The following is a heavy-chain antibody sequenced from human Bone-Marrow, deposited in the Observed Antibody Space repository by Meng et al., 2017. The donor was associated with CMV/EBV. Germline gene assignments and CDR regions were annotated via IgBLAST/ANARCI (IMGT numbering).Heavy chain of an antibody. CDR2: ISGSGGST. CDR3: ARDGPRIGAAGTWGVDYYYGMDV. Sequence: GGSLRLFCAASGFTFSSYAMSWVRQAPGKGLEWVSAISGSGGSTYYADSVKGRFTISRDNSKNTLYLQMNSLRAEDTAVYYCARDGPRIGAAGTWGVDYYYGMDVWGQGTTVTVSS. J-gene: IGHJ6*02. CDR1: GFTFSSYA. D-gene: IGHD6-13*01. V-gene: IGHV3-23*01.